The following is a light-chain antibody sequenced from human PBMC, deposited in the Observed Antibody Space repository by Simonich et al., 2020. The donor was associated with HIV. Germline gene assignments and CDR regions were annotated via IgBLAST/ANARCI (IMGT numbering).Light chain of an antibody. V-gene: IGKV1D-8*03. Sequence: VIWMTQSPSLLSASTGDRVTISCRMSQGISIYLAWYQQKPGKAPKLLIYAASSLQSGVPSRFSGSGSGTDFTLTISSLQPEDFATYYCQQSYSTPRTFGQGTKLEIK. CDR2: AAS. CDR3: QQSYSTPRT. CDR1: QGISIY. J-gene: IGKJ2*01.